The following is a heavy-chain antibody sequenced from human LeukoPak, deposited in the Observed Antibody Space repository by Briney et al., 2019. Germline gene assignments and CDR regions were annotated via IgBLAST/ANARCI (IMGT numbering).Heavy chain of an antibody. V-gene: IGHV3-11*01. Sequence: PGGSLRPSCATSGFIFSGDYMSWIRQAPGKGLEWVSYISGSGNDISYADSVKGRFTISRDNAKGSLYLQMNSLRAADTAVYYCGTHAGRTGSDDWGQGTLVTVSS. D-gene: IGHD3/OR15-3a*01. CDR2: ISGSGNDI. J-gene: IGHJ4*02. CDR1: GFIFSGDY. CDR3: GTHAGRTGSDD.